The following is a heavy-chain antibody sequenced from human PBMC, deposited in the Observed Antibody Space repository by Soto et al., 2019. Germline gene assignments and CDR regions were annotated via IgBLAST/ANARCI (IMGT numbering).Heavy chain of an antibody. CDR1: VGSICRCASY. D-gene: IGHD6-19*01. J-gene: IGHJ5*02. Sequence: TLLLASTLAVGSICRCASYSSWACHHPGKGLEWIGYIYYSGSTYYNPSLKSRVTISVDPSKNQFSLKLSSVTAADTAVYYCARDNNDIAVAGTGFDPWGQGTLVT. CDR2: IYYSGST. V-gene: IGHV4-31*03. CDR3: ARDNNDIAVAGTGFDP.